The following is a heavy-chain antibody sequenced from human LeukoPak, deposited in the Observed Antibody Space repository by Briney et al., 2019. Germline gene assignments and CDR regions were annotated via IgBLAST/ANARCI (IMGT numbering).Heavy chain of an antibody. D-gene: IGHD3-16*02. CDR3: AKATMITFGGVIVLGY. Sequence: GGSLRLSCAASGFAFSSYNMKWVRQAPGKGLEWVSFISTTSTYIYYADSVKGRFTVSRDNSKNLLYLQMDSLRVEDTAVYYCAKATMITFGGVIVLGYWGQGTLVTVSS. CDR1: GFAFSSYN. CDR2: ISTTSTYI. V-gene: IGHV3-21*04. J-gene: IGHJ4*02.